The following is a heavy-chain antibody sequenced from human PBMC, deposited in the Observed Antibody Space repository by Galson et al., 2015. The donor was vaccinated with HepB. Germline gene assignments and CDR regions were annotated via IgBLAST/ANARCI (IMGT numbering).Heavy chain of an antibody. D-gene: IGHD2-2*01. CDR3: ARVAEGAAMRCHYYDC. J-gene: IGHJ4*02. CDR1: GFTFSSYS. V-gene: IGHV3-48*01. Sequence: SLRLSCAASGFTFSSYSMNWVRQAPGKGLEWVSLVYSSSSPIYYADSLTGRFTISRDNAKNTLFLRMNSLRTDDTAVYYCARVAEGAAMRCHYYDCWGQGTLVRVSA. CDR2: VYSSSSPI.